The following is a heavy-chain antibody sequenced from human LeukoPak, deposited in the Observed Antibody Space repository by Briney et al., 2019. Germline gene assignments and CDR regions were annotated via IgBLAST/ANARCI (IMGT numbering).Heavy chain of an antibody. V-gene: IGHV5-51*01. CDR3: ASSAVPGAMTWSAP. D-gene: IGHD2-2*01. CDR2: IVPGASDT. J-gene: IGHJ5*02. CDR1: GYSFPTYW. Sequence: AGEPLKISCRASGYSFPTYWRAGVRPMPGKGLEGLGIIVPGASDTRYTPSFQGQVTISAAKSINTAYLQWRSLKVSATAMYYCASSAVPGAMTWSAPWGQGTLATASS.